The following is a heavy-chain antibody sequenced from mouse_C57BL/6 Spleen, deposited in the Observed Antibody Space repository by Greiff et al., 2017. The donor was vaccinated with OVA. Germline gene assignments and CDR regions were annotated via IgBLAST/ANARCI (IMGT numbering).Heavy chain of an antibody. CDR2: IRNKANGYTT. CDR1: GFTFTDYY. V-gene: IGHV7-3*01. J-gene: IGHJ1*03. CDR3: ARSTMAPDWYCDV. Sequence: EVKLMESGGGLVQPGGSLSLSCAASGFTFTDYYMSWVRQPPGKALEWLGFIRNKANGYTTEYSASVKGRFTISRDNSQSILYLQMNALRAEDSATYYCARSTMAPDWYCDVWGTGTTVTVSS. D-gene: IGHD1-1*02.